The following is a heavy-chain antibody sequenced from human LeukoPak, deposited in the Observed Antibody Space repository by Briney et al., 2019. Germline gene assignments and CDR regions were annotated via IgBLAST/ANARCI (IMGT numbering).Heavy chain of an antibody. CDR3: ARDGTGFGGYYYYMDV. J-gene: IGHJ6*03. CDR2: IIPIFGTA. V-gene: IGHV1-69*06. Sequence: VASVKVSCKASGGTFSSYAISWVRQAPGQGLEWMGGIIPIFGTANYAQKFQGRVTITADKSTSTAYMELSSLRSEDTAVYYCARDGTGFGGYYYYMDVWGKGTTVTISS. CDR1: GGTFSSYA. D-gene: IGHD3/OR15-3a*01.